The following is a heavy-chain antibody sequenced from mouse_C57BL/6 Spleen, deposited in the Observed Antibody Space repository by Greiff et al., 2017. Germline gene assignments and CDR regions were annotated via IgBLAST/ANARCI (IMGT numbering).Heavy chain of an antibody. CDR2: IRLKSDNYAT. CDR1: GFTFSNYW. Sequence: EVKLMESGGGLVQPGGSMKLSCVASGFTFSNYWMNWVRQSPEKGLEWVAQIRLKSDNYATHYAESVKGRFTISRDDSKCSVYLQMNNLRAEDTGIYYCANLPRGAYWGQGTLVTVSA. CDR3: ANLPRGAY. J-gene: IGHJ3*01. V-gene: IGHV6-3*01.